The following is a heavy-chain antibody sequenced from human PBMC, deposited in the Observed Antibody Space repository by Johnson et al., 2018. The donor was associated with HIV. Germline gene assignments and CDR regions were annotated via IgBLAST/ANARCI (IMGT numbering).Heavy chain of an antibody. D-gene: IGHD3-10*01. CDR2: ISYDGSNK. CDR1: GFTFSSHD. Sequence: QVQLVESGGGVVQPGGSLRVSCGASGFTFSSHDMHWVRQAPGKGLEWVAVISYDGSNKYYADSVKGRFTISRDNSKNTLYLQMNSLRAEDTAVYYCARDPMVRGAGGFDIWGQGTMVTVSS. CDR3: ARDPMVRGAGGFDI. V-gene: IGHV3-30-3*01. J-gene: IGHJ3*02.